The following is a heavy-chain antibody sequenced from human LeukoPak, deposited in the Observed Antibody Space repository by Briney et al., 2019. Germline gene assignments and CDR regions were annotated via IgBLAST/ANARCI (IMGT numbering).Heavy chain of an antibody. J-gene: IGHJ6*03. Sequence: PSETLSLTCTVSGGFISSYYWSWIRQPPGKGLEWIGYIYYSGSTNYNPSLKSRVTISVDTSKNQFSLKLSSVTAADTAVYYCARVGVTTSYYYYYYYMDVWGKGTTVTVSS. D-gene: IGHD4-17*01. CDR2: IYYSGST. CDR1: GGFISSYY. CDR3: ARVGVTTSYYYYYYYMDV. V-gene: IGHV4-59*01.